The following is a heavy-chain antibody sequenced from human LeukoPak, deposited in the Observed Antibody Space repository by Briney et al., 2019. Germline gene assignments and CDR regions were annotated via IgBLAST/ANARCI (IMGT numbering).Heavy chain of an antibody. J-gene: IGHJ4*02. Sequence: SETLSLTCSVSGGSISRSSYHWGWIRQSPGKGLEWIGSIYYSGSACSNPSVKSRLTISVDTSKNQFSLKLNSVTAADTAVYYCARCISMVRGVIRPPDYWGQGTLVTVSS. CDR1: GGSISRSSYH. D-gene: IGHD3-10*01. CDR3: ARCISMVRGVIRPPDY. CDR2: IYYSGSA. V-gene: IGHV4-39*01.